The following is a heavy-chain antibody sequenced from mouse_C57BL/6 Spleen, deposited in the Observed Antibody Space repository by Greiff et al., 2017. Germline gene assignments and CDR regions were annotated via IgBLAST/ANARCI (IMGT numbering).Heavy chain of an antibody. V-gene: IGHV1-69*01. CDR3: ARWELRRDFDY. Sequence: QVQLQQPGAELVMPGASVKLSCKASGYTFTSYWMHWVKQRPGQGLEWIGEIDPSDSYTNYNQKFKGKSTLPVDKSSSTAYMQLSSLTSEDSAVYYCARWELRRDFDYWGQGTTLTVSS. CDR2: IDPSDSYT. D-gene: IGHD2-4*01. CDR1: GYTFTSYW. J-gene: IGHJ2*01.